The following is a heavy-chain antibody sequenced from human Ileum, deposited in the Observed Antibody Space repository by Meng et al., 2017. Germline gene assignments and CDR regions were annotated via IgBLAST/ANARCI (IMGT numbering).Heavy chain of an antibody. CDR2: IYLAGSP. D-gene: IGHD2-15*01. Sequence: EQLQVAGPGLVVPSGTLPLTCTVSGGSISSSFYWSWVRQSPGKGLEWIGQIYLAGSPNYNPSLESRVTIPVDKSKNQFSLRLTSVTAADTAIFYCVRHGGKYFDSWGQGTLVTVSS. CDR3: VRHGGKYFDS. J-gene: IGHJ4*02. V-gene: IGHV4-4*02. CDR1: GGSISSSFY.